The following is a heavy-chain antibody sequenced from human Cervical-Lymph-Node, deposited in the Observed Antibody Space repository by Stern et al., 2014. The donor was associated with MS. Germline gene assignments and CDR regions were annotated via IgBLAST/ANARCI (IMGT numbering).Heavy chain of an antibody. D-gene: IGHD3-3*01. V-gene: IGHV3-33*06. CDR3: ANADVWSGPLAQ. CDR2: GVDDEGGK. Sequence: VQLEESGGGVVQPGKSLRLSCAASGFTFGNYAMHWVRQAPGNGLEWISVGVDDEGGKSYAESVKGRFTTSRDNSKNSLSLKMNSLGAEDTAVYYCANADVWSGPLAQWGQGTLVTVSS. J-gene: IGHJ4*02. CDR1: GFTFGNYA.